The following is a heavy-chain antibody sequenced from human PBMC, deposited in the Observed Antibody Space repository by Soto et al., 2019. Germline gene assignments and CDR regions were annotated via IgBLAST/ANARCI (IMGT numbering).Heavy chain of an antibody. CDR3: PRSPLTKTSCIDP. J-gene: IGHJ5*02. D-gene: IGHD4-4*01. CDR1: GFTFSSYP. V-gene: IGHV3-30*14. Sequence: QVQVVESGGGVVQPGRSLRLSCEASGFTFSSYPMHWVRQAPGKGLEWVAVISYDGGNQYYADSVKGRFTIARDTSKANLFPPRHTLQSDDTAVDFCPRSPLTKTSCIDPWGQGALVTVSS. CDR2: ISYDGGNQ.